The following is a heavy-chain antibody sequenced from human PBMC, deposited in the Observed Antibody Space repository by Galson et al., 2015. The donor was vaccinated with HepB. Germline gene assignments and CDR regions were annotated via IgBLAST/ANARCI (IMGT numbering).Heavy chain of an antibody. J-gene: IGHJ4*02. D-gene: IGHD6-19*01. CDR1: GGSISSSSYY. Sequence: ETLSLTCTVSGGSISSSSYYWGWIRQPPGKGLEWIGSIYYSGSTYYNPSLKSRVTISVDTSKNQFSLKLSSVTAADTAVYYCARHTNIRQWLVRGPYFDYWGQGTLVTVSS. CDR3: ARHTNIRQWLVRGPYFDY. V-gene: IGHV4-39*01. CDR2: IYYSGST.